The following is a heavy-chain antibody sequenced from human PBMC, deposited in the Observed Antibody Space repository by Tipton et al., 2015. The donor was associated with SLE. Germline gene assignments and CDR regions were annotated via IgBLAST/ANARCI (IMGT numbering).Heavy chain of an antibody. Sequence: TLSLTCTVSGGSISSYYWSWIRQPPGKGLEWIGRAYHTGSTNYNPSLKSRVTISMDKSNNEFSLKLTSVTAADTAVYYCARGLVRDGDYGDGLDVWGQGTTATVSS. CDR3: ARGLVRDGDYGDGLDV. CDR1: GGSISSYY. V-gene: IGHV4-59*12. CDR2: AYHTGST. D-gene: IGHD4-17*01. J-gene: IGHJ6*02.